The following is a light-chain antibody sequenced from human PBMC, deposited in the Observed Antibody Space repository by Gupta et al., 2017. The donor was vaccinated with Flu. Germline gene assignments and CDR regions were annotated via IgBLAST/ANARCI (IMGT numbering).Light chain of an antibody. CDR3: QQRIAWPDT. Sequence: PATLSLSPGERPTLSCRASQNINSDLAWYQHKPAQAPRLLIYGASNRATGIPARFSGSGSGTDFTLTISSLEPEDFAVYYCQQRIAWPDTFGQGTKLEIK. V-gene: IGKV3-11*01. CDR1: QNINSD. J-gene: IGKJ2*01. CDR2: GAS.